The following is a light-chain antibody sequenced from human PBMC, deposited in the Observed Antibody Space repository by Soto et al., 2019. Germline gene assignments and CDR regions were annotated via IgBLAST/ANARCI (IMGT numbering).Light chain of an antibody. V-gene: IGKV1-9*01. CDR3: QQLNTYPRT. Sequence: EIQLTQSPSFLSASVGDRVTITCRASQGISSYLAWYQQKPGKAPKLLIYAAFSLENGVPSRFSGSGSGTEFTLTISSLQPEDFATYYCQQLNTYPRTFGPGTKVDIK. J-gene: IGKJ1*01. CDR1: QGISSY. CDR2: AAF.